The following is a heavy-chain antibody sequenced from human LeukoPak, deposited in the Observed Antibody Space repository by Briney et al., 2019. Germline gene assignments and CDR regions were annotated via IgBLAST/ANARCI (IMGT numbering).Heavy chain of an antibody. J-gene: IGHJ4*02. CDR2: IYYSGST. V-gene: IGHV4-59*12. Sequence: SETLSLTCTVSGGSISSYYWSWIRQPPGKGLEWIGYIYYSGSTNYNPSLKSRVTISVDTSKNQFSLKLSSVTAADTAVYYCARESLGYYGSGSLDYWGQGTLVTVSS. CDR3: ARESLGYYGSGSLDY. D-gene: IGHD3-10*01. CDR1: GGSISSYY.